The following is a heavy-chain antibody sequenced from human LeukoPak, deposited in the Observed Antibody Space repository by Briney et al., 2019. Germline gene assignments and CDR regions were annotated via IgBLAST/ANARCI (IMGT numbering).Heavy chain of an antibody. J-gene: IGHJ4*02. V-gene: IGHV4-61*10. CDR3: ARGYSGYDYDY. Sequence: SETLSLTCTVSGDSISSGDYYWSWIRQPAGKGLEWIGYIYYSGSTNYNPSLKSRVTISVDTSKNQFSLKLSSVTAADTAVYYCARGYSGYDYDYWGQGILVTVSS. CDR1: GDSISSGDYY. CDR2: IYYSGST. D-gene: IGHD5-12*01.